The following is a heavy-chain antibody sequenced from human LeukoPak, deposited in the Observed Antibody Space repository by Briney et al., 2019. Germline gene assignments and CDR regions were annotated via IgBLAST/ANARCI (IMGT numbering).Heavy chain of an antibody. CDR2: ISSSGSTI. CDR1: GFTFSSYE. V-gene: IGHV3-48*03. J-gene: IGHJ4*02. Sequence: GGSLRLSCAASGFTFSSYEMNWVRQAPGKGLEWVSYISSSGSTIYYADSVKGRFTISRDNSKNTLYLQMNNLRAEDTAVYYCTNFDHWGQGTLLTVSS. CDR3: TNFDH.